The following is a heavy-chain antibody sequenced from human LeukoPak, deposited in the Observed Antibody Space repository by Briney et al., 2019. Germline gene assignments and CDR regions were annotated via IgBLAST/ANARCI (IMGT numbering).Heavy chain of an antibody. CDR2: IYASGST. D-gene: IGHD5-18*01. V-gene: IGHV4-61*02. CDR1: GGSLSSGSYY. Sequence: PSQTLSLTCTVSGGSLSSGSYYWGWLRQPAGKGLEWIGRIYASGSTNYNPSLKSRVTMSVDTSKNQFSLKLSSVTAADTAVYYCARSRGYSDYWGQGTLVTVSS. J-gene: IGHJ4*02. CDR3: ARSRGYSDY.